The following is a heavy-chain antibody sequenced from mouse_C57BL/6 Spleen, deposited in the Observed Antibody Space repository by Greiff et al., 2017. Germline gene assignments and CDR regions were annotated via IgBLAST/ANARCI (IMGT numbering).Heavy chain of an antibody. CDR2: ISTGSSTI. Sequence: DVQLVESGAGLVKPGGSLKFSCAASGFTFTDYGMHWVRQAPEKGLEWVAYISTGSSTIYYADTVKGRFTISRDNAKNTLCLQMTSLSAEDTAMYCCARRGYDYDGAYYLNYWGQGTTLTVSS. CDR3: ARRGYDYDGAYYLNY. D-gene: IGHD2-4*01. CDR1: GFTFTDYG. J-gene: IGHJ2*01. V-gene: IGHV5-17*01.